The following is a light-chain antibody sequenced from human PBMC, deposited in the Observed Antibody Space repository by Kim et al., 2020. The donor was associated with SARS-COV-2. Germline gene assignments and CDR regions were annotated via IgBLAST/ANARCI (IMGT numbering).Light chain of an antibody. CDR1: QNINSF. CDR3: QQSHTAPLLT. J-gene: IGKJ4*01. V-gene: IGKV1-39*01. CDR2: AAS. Sequence: SVGDRVPITCRASQNINSFVNWYQQRPGKAPKLLIYAASTLQIGVPSRFSGSGSGTDFTLTITSLQPEDFATYYCQQSHTAPLLTFGGGTKVDIK.